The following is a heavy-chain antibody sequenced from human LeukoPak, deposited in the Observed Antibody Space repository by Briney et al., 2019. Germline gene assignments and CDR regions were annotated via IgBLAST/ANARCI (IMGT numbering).Heavy chain of an antibody. CDR3: AKDQDYYFDY. J-gene: IGHJ4*02. CDR1: GFTFRSYG. CDR2: ISYDGSNK. V-gene: IGHV3-30*18. Sequence: PGGSLRLSCAASGFTFRSYGMHWVRQAPGKGLEWVAVISYDGSNKYYADSVKGRFTISRDNSKNTLYLQMNSLRAEDTAVYYCAKDQDYYFDYWGQGTLVTVSS.